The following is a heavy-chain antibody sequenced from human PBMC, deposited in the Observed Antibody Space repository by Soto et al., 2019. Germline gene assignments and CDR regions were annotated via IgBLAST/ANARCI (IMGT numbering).Heavy chain of an antibody. CDR3: ARSSGVSTPDFDY. V-gene: IGHV3-30-3*01. J-gene: IGHJ4*02. CDR2: ISHDGSIK. Sequence: PGGSLRLSWAASGFTFTLYAIHWGRQAPGKGLEWVAVISHDGSIKYYTDSVKGRFTISRDNSLHTVYLQMNSLGPEDTAVYFCARSSGVSTPDFDYWGQGALVTVSS. D-gene: IGHD3-10*01. CDR1: GFTFTLYA.